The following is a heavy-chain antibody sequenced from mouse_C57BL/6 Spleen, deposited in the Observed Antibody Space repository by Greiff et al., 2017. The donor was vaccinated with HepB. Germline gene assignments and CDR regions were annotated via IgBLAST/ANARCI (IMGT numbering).Heavy chain of an antibody. D-gene: IGHD2-3*01. Sequence: VQLQQSGAELVKPGASVKISCKASGYAFSSYWMNWVKQRPGKGLEWIGQIYPGDGDTNYNGKFKGKATLTADKSSSTAYMQLSSLTSEDSAVYFCARVALYEYFAMDYWGQGTSVTVSS. V-gene: IGHV1-80*01. CDR2: IYPGDGDT. CDR1: GYAFSSYW. CDR3: ARVALYEYFAMDY. J-gene: IGHJ4*01.